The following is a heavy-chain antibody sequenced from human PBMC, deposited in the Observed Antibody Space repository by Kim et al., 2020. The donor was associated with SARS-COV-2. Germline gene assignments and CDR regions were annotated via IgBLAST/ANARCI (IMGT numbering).Heavy chain of an antibody. J-gene: IGHJ4*02. V-gene: IGHV3-33*05. D-gene: IGHD3-10*01. CDR3: ARDPYYYGSGTFDY. Sequence: GGSLRLSCAASGFTFSSYGMHWVRQAPGKGLEWVAVISYDGSNKYYADSVKGRFTISRDNSKNTLYLQMNSLRAEDTAVYYCARDPYYYGSGTFDYWGQGTLVTVSS. CDR2: ISYDGSNK. CDR1: GFTFSSYG.